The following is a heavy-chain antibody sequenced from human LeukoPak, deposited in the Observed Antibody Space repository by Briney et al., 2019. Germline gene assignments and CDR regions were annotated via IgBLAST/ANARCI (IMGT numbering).Heavy chain of an antibody. CDR1: GFTFSNYG. CDR3: ARILDHYDFPNNWFDP. V-gene: IGHV3-23*01. J-gene: IGHJ5*02. D-gene: IGHD3-22*01. CDR2: ISSSGGIT. Sequence: GSLRLSCAASGFTFSNYGMTWIRQAPGKGLEWVSAISSSGGITYYADSVKGRFTISRDNSKNTLYLQMDSLRGEDTAVYYCARILDHYDFPNNWFDPWGQGTLVTVSP.